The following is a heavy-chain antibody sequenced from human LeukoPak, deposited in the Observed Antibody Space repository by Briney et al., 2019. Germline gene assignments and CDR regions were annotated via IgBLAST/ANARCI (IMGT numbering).Heavy chain of an antibody. J-gene: IGHJ4*02. V-gene: IGHV1-69*04. CDR3: ASLPYYGGNPIGDY. CDR1: GYTFTNYD. D-gene: IGHD4-23*01. Sequence: ASVKVSCKASGYTFTNYDINWVRQAPGQGLEWMGRIIPILGIANYAQKFQGRVTITADKSTSTAYMELSSLRSEDTAVYYCASLPYYGGNPIGDYWGQGTLVTVSS. CDR2: IIPILGIA.